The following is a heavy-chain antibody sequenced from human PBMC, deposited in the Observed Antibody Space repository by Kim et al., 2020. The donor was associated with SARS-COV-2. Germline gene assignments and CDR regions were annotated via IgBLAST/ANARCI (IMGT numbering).Heavy chain of an antibody. V-gene: IGHV3-23*05. D-gene: IGHD1-1*01. CDR3: VKHLHVTTVTFYWYFEL. Sequence: GGSLRLSCAASGFSFHHSAMSWVRQAPGKGLEWVSGIFGSGFGTYYADSVKGRFSISRDNSKNILSLQMSDLRVEDTAVYYCVKHLHVTTVTFYWYFELWGRGNPVAVSS. CDR1: GFSFHHSA. J-gene: IGHJ2*01. CDR2: IFGSGFGT.